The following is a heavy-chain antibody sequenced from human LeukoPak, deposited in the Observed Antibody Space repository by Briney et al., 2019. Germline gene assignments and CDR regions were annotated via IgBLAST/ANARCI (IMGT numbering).Heavy chain of an antibody. CDR1: GGSFSGYY. CDR2: INHSGST. CDR3: ARGRDY. Sequence: SETLSLTCAVYGGSFSGYYWSWIRQPPGKGLEWIGEINHSGSTNYNPSLKSRVTISVDTSKNQFSLKLSSVTAADTAVYYCARGRDYWGQGTLVTVSS. V-gene: IGHV4-34*01. J-gene: IGHJ4*02.